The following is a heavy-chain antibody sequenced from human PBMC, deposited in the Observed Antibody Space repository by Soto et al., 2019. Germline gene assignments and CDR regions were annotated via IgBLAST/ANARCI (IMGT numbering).Heavy chain of an antibody. CDR1: GYTFTSYY. V-gene: IGHV1-46*01. Sequence: ASVKVSCKASGYTFTSYYMHWVRQAPGQGLEWMGIINPSGGSTSYAQKFQGRVTMTRDTSTSTVYMELSSLRSEDTAVYYCARVGGLLLWFGESDAFDIWGQGTMVTVSS. J-gene: IGHJ3*02. D-gene: IGHD3-10*01. CDR3: ARVGGLLLWFGESDAFDI. CDR2: INPSGGST.